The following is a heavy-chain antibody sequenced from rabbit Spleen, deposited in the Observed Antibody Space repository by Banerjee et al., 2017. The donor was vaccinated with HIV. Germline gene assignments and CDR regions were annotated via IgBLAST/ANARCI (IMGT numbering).Heavy chain of an antibody. V-gene: IGHV1S45*01. CDR1: GFSFNSIYY. Sequence: QEQLEESGGGLVKPEGSLTLTCTASGFSFNSIYYMCWVRQAPGKGLEWIACIDTGSSGFTYFASWAKGRFTISKTSSTTVTLQMTSLTVADTATYFCARDTGSSFSSYGMDLWGPGTLVTVS. CDR3: ARDTGSSFSSYGMDL. J-gene: IGHJ6*01. CDR2: IDTGSSGFT. D-gene: IGHD8-1*01.